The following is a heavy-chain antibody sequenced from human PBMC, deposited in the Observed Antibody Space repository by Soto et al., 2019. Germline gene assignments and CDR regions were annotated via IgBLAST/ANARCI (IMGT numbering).Heavy chain of an antibody. CDR2: ISGSGGST. CDR3: AKDTLGAHFGY. CDR1: GLTFRSYA. D-gene: IGHD3-16*01. V-gene: IGHV3-23*01. J-gene: IGHJ4*02. Sequence: GGSLRLSCATSGLTFRSYAMSWVRQAPGKGLEWVSAISGSGGSTYYADSVKGRFTISRDNSKNTLYLQMNSLRAEDTAVYYCAKDTLGAHFGYWGQGTLVTVSS.